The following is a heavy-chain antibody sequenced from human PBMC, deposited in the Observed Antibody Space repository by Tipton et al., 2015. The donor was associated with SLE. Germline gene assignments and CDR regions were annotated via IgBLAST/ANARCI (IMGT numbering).Heavy chain of an antibody. D-gene: IGHD2-2*01. J-gene: IGHJ6*03. CDR3: ARGVVPAANYYMDV. CDR1: GGSISRYY. CDR2: IYYIGST. V-gene: IGHV4-59*07. Sequence: TLSLTCTVSGGSISRYYWSWIRRPPGKGLEWIGYIYYIGSTNYSPSIKSRVTISVDTSKNQFSLRLSSVTAADTAVYFCARGVVPAANYYMDVWGKGTTVTVSS.